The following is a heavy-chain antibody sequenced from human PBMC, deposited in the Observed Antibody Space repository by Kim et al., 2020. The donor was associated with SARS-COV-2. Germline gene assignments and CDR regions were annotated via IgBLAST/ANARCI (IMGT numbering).Heavy chain of an antibody. V-gene: IGHV3-48*04. D-gene: IGHD2-15*01. J-gene: IGHJ4*02. CDR3: ARPKKSYCSGGSCYSEPFDY. Sequence: GGSLRLSCAASGFTFSSYSMNWVRQAPGKGLEWVSYISSSSTIYYADSVKGRFTISRDNAKNSLYLQMNSLRAEDTAVYYCARPKKSYCSGGSCYSEPFDYWGQGTLVTVSS. CDR2: ISSSSTI. CDR1: GFTFSSYS.